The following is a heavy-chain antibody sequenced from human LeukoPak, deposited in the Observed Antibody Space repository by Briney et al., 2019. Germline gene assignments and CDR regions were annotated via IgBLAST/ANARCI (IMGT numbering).Heavy chain of an antibody. Sequence: SETLSLTCTVYGGSFSGYYRSWIRQPPGKGLEWIGEINHSGSTNYNPSLKSRATISVDTSKNQFSLKLSSVTAADTAVYYCARGLGGDGVDYWGQGTLVTVSS. CDR3: ARGLGGDGVDY. CDR1: GGSFSGYY. CDR2: INHSGST. D-gene: IGHD3-10*01. V-gene: IGHV4-34*01. J-gene: IGHJ4*02.